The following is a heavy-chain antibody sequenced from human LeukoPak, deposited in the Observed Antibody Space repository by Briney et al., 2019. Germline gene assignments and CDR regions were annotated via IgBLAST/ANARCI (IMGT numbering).Heavy chain of an antibody. Sequence: SQTLSLTCTVSDGSISSGGYSWNWIRQHPGKGLEWIGYIYYSGSTYYNPSLKSRVTISVDTSKNQFSLKLSSVTAADTAVYYCARDVGTVTDLGRFDPWAREPWSPSPQ. CDR3: ARDVGTVTDLGRFDP. D-gene: IGHD4-17*01. CDR1: DGSISSGGYS. J-gene: IGHJ5*02. CDR2: IYYSGST. V-gene: IGHV4-31*03.